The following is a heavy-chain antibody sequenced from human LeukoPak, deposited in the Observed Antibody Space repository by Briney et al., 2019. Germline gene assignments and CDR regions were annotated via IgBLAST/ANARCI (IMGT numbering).Heavy chain of an antibody. CDR3: ARDFLYYYDSSGPQNEPTINN. CDR2: IIPIFGTA. J-gene: IGHJ4*02. Sequence: ASVKVSCKASGGTFSSYAISWVRQAPGQGLEWMGGIIPIFGTANYAQKFQGRVTITADESTSTAYMELSSLRSEDTAVYYCARDFLYYYDSSGPQNEPTINNWGQGTLVTVSS. CDR1: GGTFSSYA. D-gene: IGHD3-22*01. V-gene: IGHV1-69*13.